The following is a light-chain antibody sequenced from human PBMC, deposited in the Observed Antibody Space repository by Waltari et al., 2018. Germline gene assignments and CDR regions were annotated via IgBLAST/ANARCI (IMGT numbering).Light chain of an antibody. V-gene: IGKV1-12*01. Sequence: DIQMTQSPSSVSASVGDRVTITCRASQDISRWLAWYQQKAGKAPKFLIYDASTLQSGVPPGFSGSGSGTDFTLTISSLQPEDFATYYCQQGNDFPLTFGGGTKVEI. CDR3: QQGNDFPLT. J-gene: IGKJ4*01. CDR2: DAS. CDR1: QDISRW.